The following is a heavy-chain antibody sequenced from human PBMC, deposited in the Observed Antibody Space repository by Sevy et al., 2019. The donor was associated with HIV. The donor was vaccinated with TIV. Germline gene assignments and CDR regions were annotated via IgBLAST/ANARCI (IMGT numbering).Heavy chain of an antibody. CDR3: AKDRGYSYGRTNYYYGMDV. J-gene: IGHJ6*02. V-gene: IGHV3-23*01. D-gene: IGHD5-18*01. Sequence: GGSLRLSCAASGFTFSSYAMSWVRQAPGKGLEWVSAISGSGGSTYYADSVKGRFTISRDNSKNTLYLQMNSLRAEGTAVYYCAKDRGYSYGRTNYYYGMDVWGQGTTVTVSS. CDR1: GFTFSSYA. CDR2: ISGSGGST.